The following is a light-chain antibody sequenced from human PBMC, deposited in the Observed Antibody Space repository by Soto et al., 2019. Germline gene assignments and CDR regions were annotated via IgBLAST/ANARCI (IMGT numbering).Light chain of an antibody. CDR2: AAY. CDR3: QQRQYWPPIT. CDR1: HSVGSN. Sequence: EVVLTQSPATLSVSPGERSTLSCRASHSVGSNLAWFRQKPGQAHRLLIYAAYTRATGVPARFSGSVSGTEFTLTIGSLQSEDLAFYYGQQRQYWPPITFGQGTRLEIK. V-gene: IGKV3-15*01. J-gene: IGKJ5*01.